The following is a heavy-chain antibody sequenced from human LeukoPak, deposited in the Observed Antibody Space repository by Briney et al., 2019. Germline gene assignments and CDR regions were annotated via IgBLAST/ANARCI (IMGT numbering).Heavy chain of an antibody. D-gene: IGHD3-10*01. CDR2: FDPEDGET. Sequence: ASVKVSCKVSGYTLTELSMHWVRQAPGKGLEWMGGFDPEDGETIYAQKFQGRVTMTEDTSTDTAYMELSRLRSDDTAVYYCSRDPYGSGTDDAFDVWGQGTMVTVSS. CDR1: GYTLTELS. CDR3: SRDPYGSGTDDAFDV. J-gene: IGHJ3*01. V-gene: IGHV1-24*01.